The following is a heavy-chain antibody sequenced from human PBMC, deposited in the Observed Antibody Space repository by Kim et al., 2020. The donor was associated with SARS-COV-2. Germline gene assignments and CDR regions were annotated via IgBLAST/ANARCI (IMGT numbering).Heavy chain of an antibody. CDR3: AREYSSSLGVYFDY. J-gene: IGHJ4*02. D-gene: IGHD6-6*01. Sequence: AESVKGRFTISRDNSKNTLYLQMNSLRAEDTAVYYCAREYSSSLGVYFDYWGQGTLVTVSS. V-gene: IGHV3-30*07.